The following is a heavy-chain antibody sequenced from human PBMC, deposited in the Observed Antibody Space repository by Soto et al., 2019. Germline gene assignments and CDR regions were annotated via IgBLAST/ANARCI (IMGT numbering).Heavy chain of an antibody. V-gene: IGHV3-30*18. CDR2: ISYDGRNK. CDR3: VKDGSSGWPYYYGMDV. Sequence: GGSLRLSCAASGFTFSSYGMHWVRQAPGKGLEWVAVISYDGRNKYYADSVKGRFTTSRDNSKNTLYLQMSSLRPEDTAVYYCVKDGSSGWPYYYGMDVWGQGTTVTVSS. CDR1: GFTFSSYG. J-gene: IGHJ6*02. D-gene: IGHD6-19*01.